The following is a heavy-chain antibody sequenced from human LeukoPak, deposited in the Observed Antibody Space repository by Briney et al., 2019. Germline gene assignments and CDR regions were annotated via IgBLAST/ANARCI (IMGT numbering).Heavy chain of an antibody. CDR3: ARDRAYCSSTSCYHTYYYYYMDV. CDR2: IKQDGSEK. D-gene: IGHD2-2*01. V-gene: IGHV3-7*01. Sequence: GGSLRLSCAASGFTFSSYWMSWVRQAPGKGLEWVANIKQDGSEKYYVDSVKGRFTTSRDNAKNSLYLQMNSLRAEDTAVYYCARDRAYCSSTSCYHTYYYYYMDVWGKGTTVTVSS. J-gene: IGHJ6*03. CDR1: GFTFSSYW.